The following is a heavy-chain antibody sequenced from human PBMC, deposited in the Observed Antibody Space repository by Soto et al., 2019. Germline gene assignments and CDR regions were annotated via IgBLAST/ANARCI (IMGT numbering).Heavy chain of an antibody. V-gene: IGHV4-59*01. J-gene: IGHJ4*02. CDR1: GDSISSYY. CDR3: ARSDGRY. CDR2: IYYTGST. Sequence: QVQLQESGPGLVKPSETLSLTCTVSGDSISSYYWSWIRQPPGKGLEWIGYIYYTGSTNSNPSLKSRVTISVDTPKNQFSPKPSSVSAADTAVYYCARSDGRYWGQGTLVSVSA.